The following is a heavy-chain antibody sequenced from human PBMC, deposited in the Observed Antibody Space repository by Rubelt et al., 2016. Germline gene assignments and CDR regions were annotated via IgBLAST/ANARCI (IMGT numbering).Heavy chain of an antibody. Sequence: QVQLQESGPGLVKSSETLSLTCTVSGTSIKGFYWSWIRQPPGKGLEWIGTAYYSGSTYYNPSLKSRVTISVDTSKNQFSLKLSSVTAADTAVYHCARLAGTITMVRGAFDYWGQGTLVTVSS. CDR2: AYYSGST. V-gene: IGHV4-59*04. CDR3: ARLAGTITMVRGAFDY. J-gene: IGHJ4*02. CDR1: GTSIKGFY. D-gene: IGHD3-10*01.